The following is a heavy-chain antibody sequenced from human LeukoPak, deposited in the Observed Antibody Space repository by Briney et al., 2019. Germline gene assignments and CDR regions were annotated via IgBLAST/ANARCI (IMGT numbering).Heavy chain of an antibody. CDR1: GDSISSNY. V-gene: IGHV4-59*12. Sequence: SETLSLTCTVSGDSISSNYWSWIRQPPGKGLEWIGYIYHSGSTSYNPSLKSRVTISVDTSKNQFSLKLSSVTAADTAVYYCARDTPGYQVGATTLDYWGQGTLVTVSS. CDR2: IYHSGST. CDR3: ARDTPGYQVGATTLDY. D-gene: IGHD1-26*01. J-gene: IGHJ4*02.